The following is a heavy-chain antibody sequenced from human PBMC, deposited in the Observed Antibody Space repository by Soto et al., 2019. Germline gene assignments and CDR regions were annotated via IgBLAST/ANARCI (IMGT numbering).Heavy chain of an antibody. Sequence: SENLSLTCTVSGGSISSYYWSWIRQPPGKGLEWIGYIYYSGSTNYNPSLKSRVTISVDTSKNQFSLKLSSVTAADTAVYYCAILDAVARSSELSSWGQGSLVTVSA. CDR3: AILDAVARSSELSS. J-gene: IGHJ1*01. CDR2: IYYSGST. CDR1: GGSISSYY. D-gene: IGHD6-19*01. V-gene: IGHV4-59*01.